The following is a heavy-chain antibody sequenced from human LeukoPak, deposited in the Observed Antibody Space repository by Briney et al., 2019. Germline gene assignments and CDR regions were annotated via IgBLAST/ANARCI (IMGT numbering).Heavy chain of an antibody. J-gene: IGHJ5*02. V-gene: IGHV4-31*03. CDR3: AREDSSGYPGWFDP. CDR1: GGSISSGGYY. D-gene: IGHD3-22*01. Sequence: PSETLSLTCTVSGGSISSGGYYWSWIRQHPGKGLEWIGYIYYSGSTYYNPSLKSRVTISVDTSKNQFSLKLSSVTAADTAMYYCAREDSSGYPGWFDPWGQGTLVTVSS. CDR2: IYYSGST.